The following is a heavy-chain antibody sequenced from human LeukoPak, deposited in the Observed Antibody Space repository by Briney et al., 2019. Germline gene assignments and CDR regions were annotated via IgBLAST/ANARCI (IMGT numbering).Heavy chain of an antibody. V-gene: IGHV4-34*01. D-gene: IGHD1-26*01. CDR3: ARGSGSFLNC. CDR2: INHSGST. Sequence: SETLSLTCAVYGGSFSGYYWSWIRQPPGKGLEWIGEINHSGSTNYNPSLKSRVTISVDTSKNQFSLKLSSVTAADTAVYYCARGSGSFLNCWGQGTLVTVSS. CDR1: GGSFSGYY. J-gene: IGHJ4*02.